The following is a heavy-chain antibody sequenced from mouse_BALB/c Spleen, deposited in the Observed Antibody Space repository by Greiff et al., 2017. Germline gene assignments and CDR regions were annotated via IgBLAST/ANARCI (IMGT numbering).Heavy chain of an antibody. Sequence: VQLVESGAELAKPGASVKMSCKASGYTFTSYWMHWVKQRPGQGLEWIGYINPSTGYTEYNQKFKDKATLTADKSSSTAYMQLSSLTSEDSAVYYCAHKGGYYVDYYAMDYWGQGTSVTVSS. V-gene: IGHV1-7*01. J-gene: IGHJ4*01. CDR1: GYTFTSYW. CDR3: AHKGGYYVDYYAMDY. D-gene: IGHD2-3*01. CDR2: INPSTGYT.